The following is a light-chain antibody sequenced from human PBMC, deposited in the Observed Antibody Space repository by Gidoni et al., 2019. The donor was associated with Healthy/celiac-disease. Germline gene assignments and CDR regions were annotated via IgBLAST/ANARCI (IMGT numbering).Light chain of an antibody. CDR3: GTWDSSLSAVV. Sequence: QAVLTQPPSVSAAPGQKVTIPCSGSSSNIGNNYVSWYQQLPGTAPKLLIYENNKRPSGIPDRFSGSKSGTSATLGITGLQTGDEADDYCGTWDSSLSAVVFGGGTKLTVL. CDR2: ENN. CDR1: SSNIGNNY. V-gene: IGLV1-51*02. J-gene: IGLJ2*01.